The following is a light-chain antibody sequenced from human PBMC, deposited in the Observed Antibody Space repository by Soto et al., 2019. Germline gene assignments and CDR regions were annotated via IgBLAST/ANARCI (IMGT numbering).Light chain of an antibody. J-gene: IGKJ1*01. V-gene: IGKV3-11*01. CDR3: QQSYSIPHWT. CDR1: QSVSNY. Sequence: DIVLTHSPATLSLSPWEIATLSCRASQSVSNYLAWYQHKPGQAPRLLIYDASNRATGIPARFSGSGSGTDFTLTISSLEPEDFATYYCQQSYSIPHWTFGQGTKVDNK. CDR2: DAS.